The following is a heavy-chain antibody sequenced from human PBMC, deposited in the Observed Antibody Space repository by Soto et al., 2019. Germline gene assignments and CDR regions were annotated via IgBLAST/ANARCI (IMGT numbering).Heavy chain of an antibody. J-gene: IGHJ6*02. CDR3: ARAHYDVLTGTFYYGMDV. Sequence: ASVKVSCKASGYTFTGYYMHWVRQAPGQGLEWMGWINPNSGGTKYTQKFQGWVTMTRDTSISTAYMELSRLRSDDTAVYYCARAHYDVLTGTFYYGMDVWGQGTTVTVSS. CDR2: INPNSGGT. D-gene: IGHD3-9*01. V-gene: IGHV1-2*04. CDR1: GYTFTGYY.